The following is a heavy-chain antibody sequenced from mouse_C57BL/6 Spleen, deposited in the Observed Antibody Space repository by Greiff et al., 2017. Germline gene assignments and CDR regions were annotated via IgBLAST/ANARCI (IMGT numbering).Heavy chain of an antibody. J-gene: IGHJ4*01. CDR3: ARHDGDYVGAMDY. Sequence: DVKLVESGGGLVKPGGSLKLSCAASGFTFSDYGMHWVRQAPEKGLEWVAYISSGSSTIYYADTVKGRFTISRDNAKNTLFLQMTSLRSEDTAMYYCARHDGDYVGAMDYWGQGTSVTVSS. D-gene: IGHD2-3*01. CDR2: ISSGSSTI. CDR1: GFTFSDYG. V-gene: IGHV5-17*01.